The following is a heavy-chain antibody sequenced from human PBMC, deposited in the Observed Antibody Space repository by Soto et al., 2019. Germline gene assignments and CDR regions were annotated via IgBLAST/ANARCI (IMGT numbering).Heavy chain of an antibody. V-gene: IGHV1-2*02. J-gene: IGHJ4*02. CDR1: GYTFSDYY. D-gene: IGHD3-16*02. CDR2: INPTTGGT. Sequence: ASVKVSCKASGYTFSDYYIHWVRQAPGQGLEWMGWINPTTGGTNYAQKFQGRVTMTRDTSITTAYMELSRLRSDDTAVYYCARDHYNLYVWGSYRLNDYWGQGTLVTVSS. CDR3: ARDHYNLYVWGSYRLNDY.